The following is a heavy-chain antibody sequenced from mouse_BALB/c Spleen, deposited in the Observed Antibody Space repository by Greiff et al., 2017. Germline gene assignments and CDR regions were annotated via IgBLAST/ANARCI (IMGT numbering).Heavy chain of an antibody. V-gene: IGHV7-3*02. D-gene: IGHD2-2*01. J-gene: IGHJ1*01. Sequence: EVMLVESGGGLVQPGGSLRLSCAPSGFTFTDYYMSWVRQPPGKALEWLGFIRNKANGYTTEYSASVKGRFTISRDNSQSILYLQMNTLRAEDSATYYCARYGYYWYFDVWGAGTTVTVSS. CDR3: ARYGYYWYFDV. CDR2: IRNKANGYTT. CDR1: GFTFTDYY.